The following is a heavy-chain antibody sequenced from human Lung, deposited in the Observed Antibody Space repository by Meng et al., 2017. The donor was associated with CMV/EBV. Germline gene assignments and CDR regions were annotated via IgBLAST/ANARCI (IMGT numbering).Heavy chain of an antibody. CDR3: ARVEVGITSGDY. V-gene: IGHV1-18*01. CDR2: INAYNGDT. CDR1: GYTLTPFG. Sequence: VPLVQFGTEVKNPWASVEVSCKASGYTLTPFGINWVRQAPGQGLEWMGWINAYNGDTNYAQTLQGRVTMTTDTSTSTAYMELRSLRSDDTAVYYCARVEVGITSGDYWGQGTLVTGSS. J-gene: IGHJ4*02. D-gene: IGHD1-26*01.